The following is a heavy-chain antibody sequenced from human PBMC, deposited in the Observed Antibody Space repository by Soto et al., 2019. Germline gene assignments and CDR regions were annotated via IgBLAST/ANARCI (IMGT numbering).Heavy chain of an antibody. D-gene: IGHD6-13*01. V-gene: IGHV1-2*02. J-gene: IGHJ4*02. CDR3: ARGSDRHWTSGYAH. Sequence: QVQLEQSGAEVKRPGTSVTVSCKASGYTFNVYFIHWVRQAPGQGLEWVGWTNTHSGGTNYAQKFKGRVTKTRETSISTAYMDLSRLTPDARAVYYGARGSDRHWTSGYAHGGQGTLVTVSS. CDR2: TNTHSGGT. CDR1: GYTFNVYF.